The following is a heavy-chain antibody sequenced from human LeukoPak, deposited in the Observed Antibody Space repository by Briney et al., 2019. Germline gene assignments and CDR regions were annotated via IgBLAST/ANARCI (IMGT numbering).Heavy chain of an antibody. CDR1: GFDFSIYA. J-gene: IGHJ4*02. CDR3: AKGQLVVTAKYDY. V-gene: IGHV3-23*01. CDR2: VRGTGVYT. Sequence: GGSLRLSCAASGFDFSIYAMAWVRQAPGKGLEWISSVRGTGVYTFHADSVRGRFSISRGNSRNTLYLQMSSLRVEDTAVYYCAKGQLVVTAKYDYWGQGTLVTVSS. D-gene: IGHD2-21*02.